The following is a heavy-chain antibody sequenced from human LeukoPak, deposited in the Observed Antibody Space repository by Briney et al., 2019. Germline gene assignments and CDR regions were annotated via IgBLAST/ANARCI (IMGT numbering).Heavy chain of an antibody. Sequence: SETLSLTCAVYGGSFSGYYWSWIRQPPGKGLEWIGEINHSGSTNYNPSLKSRVTISVNTSKNQFSLKLSSVTAADTAVYYCARDGKTSSGYYYASNWFDPWGQGTLVTVSS. CDR3: ARDGKTSSGYYYASNWFDP. J-gene: IGHJ5*02. V-gene: IGHV4-34*01. D-gene: IGHD3-22*01. CDR2: INHSGST. CDR1: GGSFSGYY.